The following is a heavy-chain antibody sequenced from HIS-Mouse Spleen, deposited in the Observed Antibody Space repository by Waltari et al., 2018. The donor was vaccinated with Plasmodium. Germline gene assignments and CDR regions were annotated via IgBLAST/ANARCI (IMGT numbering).Heavy chain of an antibody. Sequence: EVQLVESGGGLVQPGGSLRRHCAAYAFTFSSFRLNWVRQAPWKGLECVSYISSSSSTIYYADSVKGRFTISRDNAKNSLYLQMNSLRAEDTAVYYCARVNSGSYYWFDPWGQGTLVTVSS. J-gene: IGHJ5*02. D-gene: IGHD1-26*01. V-gene: IGHV3-48*01. CDR3: ARVNSGSYYWFDP. CDR2: ISSSSSTI. CDR1: AFTFSSFR.